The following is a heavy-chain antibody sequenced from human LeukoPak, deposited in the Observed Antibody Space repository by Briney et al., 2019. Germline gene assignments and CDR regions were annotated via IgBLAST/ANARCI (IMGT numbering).Heavy chain of an antibody. CDR1: GGTFSSYA. J-gene: IGHJ4*02. CDR3: ARGPLGRRGYSGYVTFDY. D-gene: IGHD5-12*01. CDR2: IIPIFDTA. Sequence: SVKVSCKASGGTFSSYAINWVRQAPGQGFEWMGRIIPIFDTANYAQKFQGRVTITTDESTSTAYMELSSLRSEDTAVYYCARGPLGRRGYSGYVTFDYWGQGTLVTVSS. V-gene: IGHV1-69*05.